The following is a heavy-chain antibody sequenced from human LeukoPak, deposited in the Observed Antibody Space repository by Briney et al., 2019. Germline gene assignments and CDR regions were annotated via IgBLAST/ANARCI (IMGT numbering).Heavy chain of an antibody. CDR2: IYHSGST. V-gene: IGHV4-59*12. J-gene: IGHJ4*02. Sequence: SETLSLTCTVSGGSISSYYWSWIRQPPGKGLEWIGEIYHSGSTNYNPSLKSRVTISVDKSKNQFSLKLSSVTAADTAVYYCARLVDADYFDYWGQGTLVTVSS. CDR3: ARLVDADYFDY. CDR1: GGSISSYY.